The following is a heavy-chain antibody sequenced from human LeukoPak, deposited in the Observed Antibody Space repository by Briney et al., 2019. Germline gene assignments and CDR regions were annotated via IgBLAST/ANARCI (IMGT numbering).Heavy chain of an antibody. J-gene: IGHJ3*02. CDR1: RGSISGSIRSYY. D-gene: IGHD2-15*01. CDR2: IYTRGST. V-gene: IGHV4-4*07. Sequence: SETLSLTCTVSRGSISGSIRSYYWSWLRQPPGKGLEWIGRIYTRGSTNYNPSLKSRVTMSVDTSKNQFSLKLSSVTAADTAVYYCARGRYCSADICSGGDAFDIWGQGTMVSVSS. CDR3: ARGRYCSADICSGGDAFDI.